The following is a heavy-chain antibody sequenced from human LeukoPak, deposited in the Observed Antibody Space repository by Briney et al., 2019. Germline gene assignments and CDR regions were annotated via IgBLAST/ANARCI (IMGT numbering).Heavy chain of an antibody. J-gene: IGHJ4*02. CDR2: INPDSGDP. V-gene: IGHV1-2*02. D-gene: IGHD1-14*01. CDR1: GYTFTGYY. CDR3: ALRYLYYFDY. Sequence: ASVKVSCKTSGYTFTGYYMHWVGQAPGQGLEWMGWINPDSGDPNYAQNFQGRVTMTRDTSISTAYMELSRLRSDDTAVYYCALRYLYYFDYWGQGTLVTVSS.